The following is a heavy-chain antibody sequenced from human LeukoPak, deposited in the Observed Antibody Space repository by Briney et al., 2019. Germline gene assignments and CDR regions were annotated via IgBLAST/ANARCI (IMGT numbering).Heavy chain of an antibody. Sequence: ASVKVSCKASGGTFSSYAISWVRQAPGQGLEWMGGIIPIFGTANYAQKFQGRVTITADESTSTAYMELSSLRSEDTAVYYCASRVRNLNSWELRSVGAFDIWGQGTMVTVSS. D-gene: IGHD1-26*01. CDR3: ASRVRNLNSWELRSVGAFDI. J-gene: IGHJ3*02. V-gene: IGHV1-69*13. CDR1: GGTFSSYA. CDR2: IIPIFGTA.